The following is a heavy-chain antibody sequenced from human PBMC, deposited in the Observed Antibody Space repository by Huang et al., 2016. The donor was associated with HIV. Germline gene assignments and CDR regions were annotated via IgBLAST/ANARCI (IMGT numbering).Heavy chain of an antibody. Sequence: QVQLVESGGGVVQPGGSLRLSCAASGFTFSSYGMHWVRQAPGKGVEWVAFIRDDGSNKYYADSVRGRFTISRDKSKNTLYLQMNSLRAEDTAVYYCAKGSMANAFDIWGQGTMVTVSS. D-gene: IGHD3-10*01. J-gene: IGHJ3*02. CDR2: IRDDGSNK. CDR1: GFTFSSYG. CDR3: AKGSMANAFDI. V-gene: IGHV3-30*02.